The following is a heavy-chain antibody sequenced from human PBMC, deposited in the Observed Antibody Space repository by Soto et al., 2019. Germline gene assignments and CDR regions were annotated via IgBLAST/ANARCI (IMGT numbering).Heavy chain of an antibody. CDR1: GGSISSGDYY. CDR3: ARGGIAARRYYYYYGMDV. D-gene: IGHD6-6*01. J-gene: IGHJ6*02. CDR2: IYYSGST. V-gene: IGHV4-30-4*01. Sequence: SETLSLTCTVSGGSISSGDYYWSWIRQPPGKGLEWIGYIYYSGSTYYNPSLKSRVTISVDTSKNQFSLKLSSVTAADTAVYYCARGGIAARRYYYYYGMDVWGQGTTVTVS.